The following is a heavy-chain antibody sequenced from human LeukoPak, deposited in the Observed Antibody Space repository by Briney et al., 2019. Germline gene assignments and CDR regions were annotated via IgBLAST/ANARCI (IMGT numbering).Heavy chain of an antibody. CDR2: TRFDGSNK. CDR3: AKDHQIQPAVIAPYEYIDH. D-gene: IGHD2-15*01. V-gene: IGHV3-30*02. J-gene: IGHJ4*02. CDR1: GFTFSSFG. Sequence: GGSLRLSCAASGFTFSSFGMHWVRQAPGKGLEWVAFTRFDGSNKYYADSVKGRFIISRDNSKNTLYLQMNSLRAEDTAVYYCAKDHQIQPAVIAPYEYIDHWGQGTLVTVSS.